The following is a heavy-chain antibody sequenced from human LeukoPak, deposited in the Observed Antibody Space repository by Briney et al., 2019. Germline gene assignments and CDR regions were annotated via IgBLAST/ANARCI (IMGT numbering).Heavy chain of an antibody. Sequence: GASLRLSCAASGFTFSSYAMSWVRQAPGKGLEWVSIIHIGVTTHYADSVKGRFTISRDNFKNTLYLQMNRLRVEDTAVYYCARERGRDWGQGTLVTVSS. CDR3: ARERGRD. CDR1: GFTFSSYA. J-gene: IGHJ4*02. V-gene: IGHV3-53*01. CDR2: IHIGVTT. D-gene: IGHD1-1*01.